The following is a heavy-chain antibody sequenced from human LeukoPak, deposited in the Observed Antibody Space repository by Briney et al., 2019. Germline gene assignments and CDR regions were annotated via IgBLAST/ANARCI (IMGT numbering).Heavy chain of an antibody. D-gene: IGHD1-26*01. CDR3: ARDFGGATGGFDY. Sequence: PSETLSLTCTVSGGSISSYYWSWIWQPAGKGLEWIGRINTSGSTNYNPSLKSRVTMSVDTSKNQFSLKLSSVTAADTAVYYCARDFGGATGGFDYWGQGTPVTVSS. V-gene: IGHV4-4*07. J-gene: IGHJ4*02. CDR1: GGSISSYY. CDR2: INTSGST.